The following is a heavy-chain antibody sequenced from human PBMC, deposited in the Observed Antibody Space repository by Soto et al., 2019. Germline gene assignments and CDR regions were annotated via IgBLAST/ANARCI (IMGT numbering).Heavy chain of an antibody. CDR3: AKRPGWFDS. Sequence: EVQLLESGGGLVQPGGSLRLSCAASGFTFSSYAMSWVRQAPGKGLEWVSAISGSGGSTYYADSVKGRFTISRDNSKNTLYLQRTGLRAEDTAVYYRAKRPGWFDSWGQGTLVTVSS. CDR2: ISGSGGST. V-gene: IGHV3-23*01. J-gene: IGHJ5*01. CDR1: GFTFSSYA.